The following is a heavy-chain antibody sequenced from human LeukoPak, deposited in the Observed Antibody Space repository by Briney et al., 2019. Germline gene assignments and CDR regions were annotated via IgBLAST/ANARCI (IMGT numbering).Heavy chain of an antibody. CDR3: AREGYASGWNDY. Sequence: TSETLSLTCTVSGDSISNYYWTWIRQSPGKGLEWIGFIYYSGVTKYNPSLNSRVTISLDTSKNQFSMRLTSVTAADTAVYYCAREGYASGWNDYWGQGILVTVSS. CDR1: GDSISNYY. J-gene: IGHJ4*02. V-gene: IGHV4-59*12. D-gene: IGHD6-19*01. CDR2: IYYSGVT.